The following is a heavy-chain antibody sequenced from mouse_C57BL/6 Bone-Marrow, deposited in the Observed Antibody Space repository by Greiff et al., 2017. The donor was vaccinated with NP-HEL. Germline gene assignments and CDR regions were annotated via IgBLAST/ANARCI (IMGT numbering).Heavy chain of an antibody. CDR3: ARKGTVVATKYFDV. CDR1: GYTFTSYW. CDR2: IYPGSGST. J-gene: IGHJ1*03. D-gene: IGHD1-1*01. V-gene: IGHV1-55*01. Sequence: QVQLKQPGAELVKPGASVKMSCKASGYTFTSYWITWVKQRPGQGLEWIGDIYPGSGSTNYNEKFKSKATLTVDTSSSTAYMQLSSLTSEDSAVYYCARKGTVVATKYFDVWGTGTTVTVSS.